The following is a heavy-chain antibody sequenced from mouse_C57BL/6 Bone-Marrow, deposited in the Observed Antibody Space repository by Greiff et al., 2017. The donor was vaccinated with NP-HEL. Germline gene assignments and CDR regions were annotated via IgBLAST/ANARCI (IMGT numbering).Heavy chain of an antibody. CDR2: IDPENGDT. V-gene: IGHV14-4*01. Sequence: VQLQQSGAELVRPGASVKLSCTASGFNIKDDYMHWVKQRPEQGLEWIGWIDPENGDTEYASKFQGKATITADTSSNTAYLQLSSLTSEDTAVYYCTTYNAYGGAMDYWGQGPSVTVSS. CDR3: TTYNAYGGAMDY. D-gene: IGHD5-1-1*01. CDR1: GFNIKDDY. J-gene: IGHJ4*01.